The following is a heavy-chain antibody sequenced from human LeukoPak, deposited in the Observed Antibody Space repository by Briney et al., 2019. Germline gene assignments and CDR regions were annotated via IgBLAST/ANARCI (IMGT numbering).Heavy chain of an antibody. D-gene: IGHD3-10*01. CDR2: ISSSSYI. V-gene: IGHV3-21*01. CDR1: GFTFSSYS. CDR3: ARDSTRVVRGGRGMDV. Sequence: GGSLRLSCAASGFTFSSYSMNWVRQARGRGLEWVSSISSSSYIYYADSVKGRFTLSRDNAKNSLYLQMNSLRAEDTAVYYCARDSTRVVRGGRGMDVWGKGTTVTVSS. J-gene: IGHJ6*04.